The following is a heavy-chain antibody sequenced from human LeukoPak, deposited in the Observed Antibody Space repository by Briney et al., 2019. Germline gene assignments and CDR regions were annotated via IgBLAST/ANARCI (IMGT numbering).Heavy chain of an antibody. CDR1: GGSISNYY. Sequence: SETLSLTCTVSGGSISNYYLNWIRQPPGKGLEWIGYIYYSGSTNYNPAHKSRVTISGDTSKNEFSLKLTSVTAADTAVYYCARAPPIYHYYYGMDVWGQGTTVTVSS. V-gene: IGHV4-59*01. J-gene: IGHJ6*02. CDR2: IYYSGST. CDR3: ARAPPIYHYYYGMDV.